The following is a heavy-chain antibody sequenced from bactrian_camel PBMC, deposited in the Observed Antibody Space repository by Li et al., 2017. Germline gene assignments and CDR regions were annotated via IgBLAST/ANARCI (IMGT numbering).Heavy chain of an antibody. CDR3: AHDEGG. Sequence: HVQLVESGGGLVQPGGSLRLSCTVSGYTFTSYGMSWVRQAPGKGLEWVSSIYTGGGSTYYADSVKGRFTISKDNAKNTLYLQMDRLKTEDTAVYYCAHDEGGWGQGTQVTVS. CDR2: IYTGGGST. J-gene: IGHJ4*01. CDR1: GYTFTSYG. V-gene: IGHV3S1*01. D-gene: IGHD3*01.